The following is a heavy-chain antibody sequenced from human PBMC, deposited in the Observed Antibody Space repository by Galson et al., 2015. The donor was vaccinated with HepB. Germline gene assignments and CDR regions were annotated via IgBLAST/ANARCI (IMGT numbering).Heavy chain of an antibody. CDR2: ISVSGGST. V-gene: IGHV3-23*01. CDR1: GFTFSSYA. Sequence: SLRLSCAASGFTFSSYAMSWVRQAPGKGLEWVSAISVSGGSTYYADSVKGRFTISRDNSKNTLYLQMSSLRADDRAVYYCAKEGGYDSSGYLFDYWGQGTLVAVSS. CDR3: AKEGGYDSSGYLFDY. J-gene: IGHJ4*02. D-gene: IGHD3-22*01.